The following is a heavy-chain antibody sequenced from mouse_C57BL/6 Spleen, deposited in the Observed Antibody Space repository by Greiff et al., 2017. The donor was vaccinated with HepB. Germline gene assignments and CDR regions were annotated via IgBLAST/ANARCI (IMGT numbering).Heavy chain of an antibody. CDR3: ARGGYGRENDWYFDV. CDR1: GFTFSDYG. V-gene: IGHV5-17*01. D-gene: IGHD1-1*01. CDR2: ISSGSSTI. Sequence: EVHLVESGGGLVKPGGSLKLSCAASGFTFSDYGMHWVRQAPEKGLEWVAYISSGSSTIYYADTVKGRFTISRDNAKNTLFLQMTSLRSEDTAMYYCARGGYGRENDWYFDVWGTGTTVTVSS. J-gene: IGHJ1*03.